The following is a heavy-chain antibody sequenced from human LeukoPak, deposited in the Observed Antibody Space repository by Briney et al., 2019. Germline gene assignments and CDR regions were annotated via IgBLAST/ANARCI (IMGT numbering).Heavy chain of an antibody. CDR1: GYSFTSYW. J-gene: IGHJ6*04. V-gene: IGHV5-10-1*01. D-gene: IGHD2-15*01. CDR3: AGLLHPINYYGMDV. Sequence: GESLKISCKGSGYSFTSYWISWVRQLPGKGLEWMGRIDPSDSYTNYSPSFQGHVTISADKSISTAYLQWSSLKASDTAMYYCAGLLHPINYYGMDVWGKGTTVTVSS. CDR2: IDPSDSYT.